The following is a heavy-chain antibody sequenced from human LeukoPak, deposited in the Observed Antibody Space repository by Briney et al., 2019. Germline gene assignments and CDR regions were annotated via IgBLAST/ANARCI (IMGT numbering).Heavy chain of an antibody. CDR1: GYTFTGYY. Sequence: ASVKVSCKASGYTFTGYYMHWVRQAPGQGLEWMGWINPNSGGTNYAQKFQGRVTMTRDTSISTAYMELSRLRSDDTAVYYCATLPVVGAGGRYYYMDVWGKGTTVTVSS. V-gene: IGHV1-2*02. J-gene: IGHJ6*03. CDR3: ATLPVVGAGGRYYYMDV. CDR2: INPNSGGT. D-gene: IGHD1-26*01.